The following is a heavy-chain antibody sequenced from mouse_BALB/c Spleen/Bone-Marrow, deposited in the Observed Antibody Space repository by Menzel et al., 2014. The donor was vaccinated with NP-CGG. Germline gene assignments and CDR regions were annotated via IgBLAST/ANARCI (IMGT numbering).Heavy chain of an antibody. V-gene: IGHV4-1*02. CDR3: ARLGYYGSFAY. J-gene: IGHJ3*01. CDR1: GFDFSGFW. Sequence: EVKLVESGGGLVQPGGSLKLSCAASGFDFSGFWMSWVRQAPGRGLEWIGEINPDSNTINYSPSLKDKFIISRDNAKNTLYLQMSKVRSEDTALYYCARLGYYGSFAYWGQGTLVPASA. CDR2: INPDSNTI. D-gene: IGHD1-2*01.